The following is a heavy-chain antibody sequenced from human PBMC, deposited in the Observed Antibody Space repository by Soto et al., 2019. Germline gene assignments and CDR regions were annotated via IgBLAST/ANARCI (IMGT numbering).Heavy chain of an antibody. V-gene: IGHV5-10-1*01. Sequence: GESLKISCKGSGYSFTSYWISWVRQMPGKGLGWMGRIDPSDTHTNYSPSSQGHVTTSADKSISTAYLQWSSLKASDTAMYYCARRKSDYGMDVWGQGTPVTVSS. CDR3: ARRKSDYGMDV. CDR1: GYSFTSYW. CDR2: IDPSDTHT. J-gene: IGHJ6*02.